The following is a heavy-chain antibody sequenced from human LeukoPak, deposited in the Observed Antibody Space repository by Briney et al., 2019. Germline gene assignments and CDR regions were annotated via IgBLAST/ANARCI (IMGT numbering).Heavy chain of an antibody. CDR1: GYTFTSYG. CDR3: ARDRYGSGSYFPPHTPWFDP. Sequence: ASVKVSCKASGYTFTSYGISWVRQAPGQGLEWMGWISAYNGNTDYAQKLQGRVTMTTDTSTSTAYMELRSLRSDDTAVYYCARDRYGSGSYFPPHTPWFDPWGQGTLVTVSS. J-gene: IGHJ5*02. D-gene: IGHD3-10*01. V-gene: IGHV1-18*01. CDR2: ISAYNGNT.